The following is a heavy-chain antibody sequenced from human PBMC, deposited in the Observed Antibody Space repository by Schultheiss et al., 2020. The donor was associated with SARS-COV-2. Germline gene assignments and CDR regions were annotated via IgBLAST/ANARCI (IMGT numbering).Heavy chain of an antibody. CDR1: GGSISSGSYY. D-gene: IGHD2-2*02. CDR3: ATVVPSAIIDY. CDR2: IYTSGST. Sequence: SETLSLTCTVSGGSISSGSYYWSWIRQPAGKGLEWIGRIYTSGSTYYNPSLKSRLTISVNTPKNQFSLKVNSVTAADTAIYYCATVVPSAIIDYWGQGTLVTVSS. V-gene: IGHV4-61*02. J-gene: IGHJ4*02.